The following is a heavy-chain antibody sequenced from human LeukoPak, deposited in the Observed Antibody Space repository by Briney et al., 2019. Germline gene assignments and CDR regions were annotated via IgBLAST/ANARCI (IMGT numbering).Heavy chain of an antibody. CDR2: IRSKANSYAT. Sequence: PGGSLRLSCAASGFTFSGSAMHWVRQASGKGLEWVGRIRSKANSYATAYAASVKGRFTISRDDSKNTLYLQMNSLKTEDTAVYYCTTGGGGSYPDYYYYYYIDVWGKGTTVTISS. J-gene: IGHJ6*03. CDR3: TTGGGGSYPDYYYYYYIDV. CDR1: GFTFSGSA. D-gene: IGHD2-15*01. V-gene: IGHV3-73*01.